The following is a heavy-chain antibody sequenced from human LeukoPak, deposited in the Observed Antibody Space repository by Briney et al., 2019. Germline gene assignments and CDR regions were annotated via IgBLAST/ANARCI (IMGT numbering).Heavy chain of an antibody. V-gene: IGHV4-38-2*01. CDR1: GYSLGKNYY. Sequence: SETLSLTCAVSGYSLGKNYYWGWIRQPAGKGLEWIGRIYGTGSTSYNPSLMNRVTMSVDTSKNHFSLKLTSVTAADTAVYYCARYDSRGSASTRFDYWGQGILVTISS. CDR3: ARYDSRGSASTRFDY. D-gene: IGHD3-16*01. CDR2: IYGTGST. J-gene: IGHJ4*02.